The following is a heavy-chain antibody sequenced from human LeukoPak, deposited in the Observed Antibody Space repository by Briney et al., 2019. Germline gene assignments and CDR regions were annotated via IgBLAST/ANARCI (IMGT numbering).Heavy chain of an antibody. CDR2: IYHSGST. CDR3: AGYHVYGVTTPPLGY. D-gene: IGHD4-17*01. CDR1: ADSISSGYY. J-gene: IGHJ4*02. V-gene: IGHV4-38-2*02. Sequence: PSGTLSLTCTVSADSISSGYYWGWIRQPPGKGLEWIGSIYHSGSTYYNPSLKSRVTISVDTSKNQFSLKLSSVTAADTAVYFCAGYHVYGVTTPPLGYWGQGTLVTVSS.